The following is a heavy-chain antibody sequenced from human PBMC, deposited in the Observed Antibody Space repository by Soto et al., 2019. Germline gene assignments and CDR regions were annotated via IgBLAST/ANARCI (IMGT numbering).Heavy chain of an antibody. CDR2: ISYDGSNK. J-gene: IGHJ4*02. CDR1: GFTFSSYA. V-gene: IGHV3-30-3*01. D-gene: IGHD3-22*01. CDR3: AREGYYDSSGYYTDY. Sequence: QVQLVESGGGVVQPGRSLRLSCAASGFTFSSYAMHWVRQAPGKGLEWVAVISYDGSNKYYADSVKGRFTISRDNSKNTLYLQINSLRAEDTAVYYCAREGYYDSSGYYTDYWGQGTLVTVSS.